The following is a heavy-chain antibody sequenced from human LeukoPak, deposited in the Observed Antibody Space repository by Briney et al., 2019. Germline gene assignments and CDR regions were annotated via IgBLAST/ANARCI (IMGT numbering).Heavy chain of an antibody. CDR2: MSNSGHT. Sequence: SETLSLTCTVSGGSVSSGNYYWSWIRQPPGKGLEWIGFMSNSGHTDSSASLKSRVTISVDTSKNQFSLKLKSVTAADTAVYYCARVSVAGTGPDYWGQGTLVTVSS. J-gene: IGHJ4*02. V-gene: IGHV4-61*01. CDR1: GGSVSSGNYY. CDR3: ARVSVAGTGPDY. D-gene: IGHD6-13*01.